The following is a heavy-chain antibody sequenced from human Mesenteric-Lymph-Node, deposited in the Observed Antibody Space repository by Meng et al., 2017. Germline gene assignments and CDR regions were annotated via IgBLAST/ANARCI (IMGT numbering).Heavy chain of an antibody. J-gene: IGHJ4*02. V-gene: IGHV4-30-2*01. CDR3: ARNYLY. CDR1: GGYISSGGYS. D-gene: IGHD3-10*01. CDR2: IYHSGST. Sequence: QLQLQESGSGLVKPSQTLSLTCAVSGGYISSGGYSWSWIRQPPGKGLEWIGYIYHSGSTNYNPSLTSRVNMSVDKSKNQFSLKLSSVTAADTAVYYCARNYLYWGQGTLVTVSS.